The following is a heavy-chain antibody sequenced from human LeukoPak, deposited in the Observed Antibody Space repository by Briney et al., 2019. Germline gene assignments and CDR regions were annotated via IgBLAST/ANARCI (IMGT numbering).Heavy chain of an antibody. CDR1: EFSFSRYG. Sequence: GGSLRLSCEASEFSFSRYGMHWVRQVPGKGLEWLAILSHDGRVEFYADSVKGRFTISRDNSENTLYLQMNNLRPEDSAVYYCASQKQELDYWGQGTRVTVSS. CDR2: LSHDGRVE. CDR3: ASQKQELDY. V-gene: IGHV3-30*03. D-gene: IGHD1/OR15-1a*01. J-gene: IGHJ4*02.